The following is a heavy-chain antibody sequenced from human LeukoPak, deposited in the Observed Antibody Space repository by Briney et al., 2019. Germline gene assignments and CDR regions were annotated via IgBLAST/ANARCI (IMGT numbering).Heavy chain of an antibody. CDR2: IYPADSDI. CDR3: ARKEFCSGGSCYTWFAP. J-gene: IGHJ5*02. CDR1: GCSINNYW. V-gene: IGHV5-51*01. D-gene: IGHD2-15*01. Sequence: GESLKISCKGSGCSINNYWIGWVRQMPGKGLEWMGIIYPADSDIRYSPSFQGQVTISADKSISTAYLQWSSLKASDTAMYYCARKEFCSGGSCYTWFAPWGQGTLVTVSS.